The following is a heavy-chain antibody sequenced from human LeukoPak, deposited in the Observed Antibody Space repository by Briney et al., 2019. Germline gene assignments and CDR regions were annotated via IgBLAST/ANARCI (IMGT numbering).Heavy chain of an antibody. V-gene: IGHV1-2*02. D-gene: IGHD3-22*01. CDR2: INPNSGGT. J-gene: IGHJ4*02. Sequence: ASVKVSCKASGGTFSSYAISWVRQAPGQGLEWMGWINPNSGGTNYAQKFQGRVTMTRDTSISTAYMELSRLRSDDTAVYYCARSFEIYYYDSSGYYELDYWGQGTLVTVSS. CDR3: ARSFEIYYYDSSGYYELDY. CDR1: GGTFSSYA.